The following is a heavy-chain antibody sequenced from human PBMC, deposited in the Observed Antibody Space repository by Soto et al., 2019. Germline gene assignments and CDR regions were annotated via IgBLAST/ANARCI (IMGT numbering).Heavy chain of an antibody. J-gene: IGHJ4*02. CDR1: EFTFSSYW. CDR2: IKQDGSDK. V-gene: IGHV3-7*01. Sequence: EVQLVESGGGLVQPGGSLRLSCAASEFTFSSYWMYWVRQAPGKGLEWVANIKQDGSDKYYVDSVKGRFTISRDNDKNSLYLQMKSLRAEDTAAYYCVSKVCDYWGQGTLGTVSS. D-gene: IGHD3-16*01. CDR3: VSKVCDY.